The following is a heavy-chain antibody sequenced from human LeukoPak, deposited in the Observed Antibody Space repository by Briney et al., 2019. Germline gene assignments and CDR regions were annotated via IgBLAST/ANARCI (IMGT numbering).Heavy chain of an antibody. CDR3: ARTYGGSGLGYFDL. CDR1: GGSISSYY. CDR2: IYYSGST. V-gene: IGHV4-59*01. Sequence: SETLSLTCTVSGGSISSYYWSWIRQPPGKGLEWIGYIYYSGSTNYSPSLKSRLTTSVDTSKNQFSLKLSSVTAADTAVYYCARTYGGSGLGYFDLWGRGTLVTVSS. D-gene: IGHD6-13*01. J-gene: IGHJ2*01.